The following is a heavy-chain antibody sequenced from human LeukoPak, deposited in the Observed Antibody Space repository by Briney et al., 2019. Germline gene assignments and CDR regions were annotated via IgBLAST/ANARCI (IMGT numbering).Heavy chain of an antibody. J-gene: IGHJ4*02. CDR2: IKSKSNSYAT. Sequence: GGSLRLSCAASGFTFSAYWMIWVRQASGKGLEWVGRIKSKSNSYATAYAASVKGRFTISRDDSKNTAYLQMNSLKTEDTAVYYCTTYGDYGPGSDHWGQGTLVTVSS. D-gene: IGHD4-17*01. CDR1: GFTFSAYW. V-gene: IGHV3-73*01. CDR3: TTYGDYGPGSDH.